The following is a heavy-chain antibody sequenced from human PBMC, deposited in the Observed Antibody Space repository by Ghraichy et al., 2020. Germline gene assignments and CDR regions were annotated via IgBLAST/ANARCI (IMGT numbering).Heavy chain of an antibody. V-gene: IGHV1-2*02. CDR1: AYTFTGYN. J-gene: IGHJ3*02. CDR2: INPNSGGT. Sequence: ASVKVSCKASAYTFTGYNLHWVRQAPGQGLEWMGWINPNSGGTNYAQNFQGRVTMTRDTSINTAYMELSRLRSDDTAVYYCATPTMEAAFDIWGQGTMVTVSS. D-gene: IGHD3-3*01. CDR3: ATPTMEAAFDI.